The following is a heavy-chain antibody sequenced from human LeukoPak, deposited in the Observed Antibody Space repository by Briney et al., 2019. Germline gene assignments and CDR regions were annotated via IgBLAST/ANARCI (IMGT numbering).Heavy chain of an antibody. Sequence: GESLKISCKVLGFTFTCDWIAWVRQRPGKGLEWMGITYLRDSQTRYSPSFQGQVTISVDKPTTTAYLQWRSLEASDTAMYYCASRFATGNLNWFDPWGQGTLVTVSS. CDR3: ASRFATGNLNWFDP. CDR1: GFTFTCDW. V-gene: IGHV5-51*04. D-gene: IGHD2-15*01. J-gene: IGHJ5*02. CDR2: TYLRDSQT.